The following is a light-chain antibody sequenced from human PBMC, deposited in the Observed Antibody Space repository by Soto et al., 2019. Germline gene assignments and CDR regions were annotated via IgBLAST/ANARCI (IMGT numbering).Light chain of an antibody. V-gene: IGKV3-15*01. CDR3: QRYNNWPLT. CDR2: GAS. Sequence: ERVMTQSPATLSASPGERVTLSCRASQSVASSVAWYQQKPGQAPRLILYGASTRATGFPARFSGSGSGTEFTLTISSLQSEDFAIYYCQRYNNWPLTFGGGTKVDIK. CDR1: QSVASS. J-gene: IGKJ4*01.